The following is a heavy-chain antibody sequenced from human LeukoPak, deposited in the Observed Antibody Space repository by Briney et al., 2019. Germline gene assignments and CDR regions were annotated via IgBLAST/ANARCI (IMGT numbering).Heavy chain of an antibody. J-gene: IGHJ4*02. CDR2: ISGGGGST. CDR3: AKSYDISRFYPY. Sequence: GGSLRLSCAASGFTFSSYAMSWVRQTPGKGLEWVSVISGGGGSTDYADSVKGRFTVSRDNSKNTLYLQMDSLTVEDTAVYYCAKSYDISRFYPYWGQGTLVTVSS. D-gene: IGHD3-22*01. V-gene: IGHV3-23*01. CDR1: GFTFSSYA.